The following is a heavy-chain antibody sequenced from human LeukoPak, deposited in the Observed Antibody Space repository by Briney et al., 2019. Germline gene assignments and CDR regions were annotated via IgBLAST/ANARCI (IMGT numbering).Heavy chain of an antibody. J-gene: IGHJ6*02. CDR1: GFTFSSYG. Sequence: PGRSLRLSCAASGFTFSSYGMHWVRQTPGKGLEWVAVISYDGSNKYYADSVKGRFTISRDNSKNTLYLQMNSLRAEDTAVYYCAKACRAPPYIVLMSYGMDVWGQGTTVTVSS. CDR2: ISYDGSNK. V-gene: IGHV3-30*18. D-gene: IGHD2-8*01. CDR3: AKACRAPPYIVLMSYGMDV.